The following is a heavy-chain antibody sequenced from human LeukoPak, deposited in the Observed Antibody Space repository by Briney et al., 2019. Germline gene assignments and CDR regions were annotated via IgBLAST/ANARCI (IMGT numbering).Heavy chain of an antibody. CDR1: GITISRYA. CDR2: ISGSGGST. D-gene: IGHD6-13*01. CDR3: ARDQGIAAAGHVGYDFDY. V-gene: IGHV3-23*01. J-gene: IGHJ4*02. Sequence: GGSPTLSCTASGITISRYAMTWVRHAPGKGLDWHSGISGSGGSTNYAYSVKGRFTISRDNSKNTLYLQMNSLRAEDTAVYYCARDQGIAAAGHVGYDFDYWGQGTLVTVSS.